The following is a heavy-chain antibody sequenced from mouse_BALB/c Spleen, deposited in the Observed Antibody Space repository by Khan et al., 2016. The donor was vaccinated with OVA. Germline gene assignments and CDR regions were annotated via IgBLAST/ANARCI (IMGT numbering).Heavy chain of an antibody. CDR3: ARSDYFGRDHYAMVY. D-gene: IGHD1-1*01. Sequence: DLVEPGASVKLSCKASGYTFTSYWINWIKERPGQGLEWIGQIGPGSGSAYYNELFKGKATLTVDTSSSTVYIQLSSLSSEDSAVYFCARSDYFGRDHYAMVYWGQGTSVTVSS. V-gene: IGHV1S41*01. CDR2: IGPGSGSA. J-gene: IGHJ4*01. CDR1: GYTFTSYW.